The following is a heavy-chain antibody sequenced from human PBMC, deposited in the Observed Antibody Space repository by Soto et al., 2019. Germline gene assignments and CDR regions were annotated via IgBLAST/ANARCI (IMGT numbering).Heavy chain of an antibody. CDR2: ISGSGGST. V-gene: IGHV3-23*01. Sequence: VQLLESGGGLVQPGGSLRLSCAASGFTFSSYAMSWVRQAPGKGLEWVSAISGSGGSTYYADSVKGRFTISRDNSKNTLYLQMNSLRAEDTAVYYCAKVGNYYGSGSYRGFDYWGQGTLVTVSS. J-gene: IGHJ4*02. CDR1: GFTFSSYA. CDR3: AKVGNYYGSGSYRGFDY. D-gene: IGHD3-10*01.